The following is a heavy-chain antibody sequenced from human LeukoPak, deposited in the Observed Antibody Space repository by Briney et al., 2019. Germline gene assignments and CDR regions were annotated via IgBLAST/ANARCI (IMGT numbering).Heavy chain of an antibody. J-gene: IGHJ6*03. Sequence: RTSETLSLTCTVSGGSISSSSYYWGWIRQPPGKGLEWIGSIYYSGSTYYNPFLKSRVTISVDTSKNQFSLKLSSVTAADTAVYYCARIVVVPAAVYYYYYMDVWGKGTTVTVSS. CDR1: GGSISSSSYY. D-gene: IGHD2-2*01. CDR2: IYYSGST. V-gene: IGHV4-39*07. CDR3: ARIVVVPAAVYYYYYMDV.